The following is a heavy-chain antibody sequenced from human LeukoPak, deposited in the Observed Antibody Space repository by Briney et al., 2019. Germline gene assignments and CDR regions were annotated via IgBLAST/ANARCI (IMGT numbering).Heavy chain of an antibody. J-gene: IGHJ6*04. V-gene: IGHV4-59*01. CDR1: CGSLNSYD. CDR2: IYYSGST. Sequence: SETLSLPRSVLCGSLNSYDCDWVRQPPGKGLEWIGYIYYSGSTNYNPSLKSRVTISVDTSKNQFSLKLSSVTAADTAVYYCATARSTDGWGKRTTVTVSS. CDR3: ATARSTDG.